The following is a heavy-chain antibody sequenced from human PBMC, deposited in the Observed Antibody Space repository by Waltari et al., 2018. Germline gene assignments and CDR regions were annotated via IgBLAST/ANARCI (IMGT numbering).Heavy chain of an antibody. D-gene: IGHD2-15*01. J-gene: IGHJ4*02. Sequence: EVQLVESGGGLVQPGGSLRLSCAASGFTFSTYWINWGRQAPGKGLEWVANRNQDGSEKDYVDSVKGRFTISRDNAKNSLYLQMNSLRVEDTAVYYCARTMRGGGNYWGQGTLVTVSS. CDR3: ARTMRGGGNY. V-gene: IGHV3-7*01. CDR2: RNQDGSEK. CDR1: GFTFSTYW.